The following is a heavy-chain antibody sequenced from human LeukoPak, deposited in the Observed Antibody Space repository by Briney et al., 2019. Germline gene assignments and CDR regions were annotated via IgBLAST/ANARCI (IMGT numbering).Heavy chain of an antibody. D-gene: IGHD6-19*01. V-gene: IGHV3-23*01. CDR1: GFTFSSYA. Sequence: PGGSLRLSCAASGFTFSSYAMSWVRQAPGKGLEWVSAISGSGGSTYYADSVKGRFTISRDNSKNTLYLQMNSLRAEDTAVYSCAKRRGSSGWYGGIDYWGQGTLVTVSS. CDR2: ISGSGGST. CDR3: AKRRGSSGWYGGIDY. J-gene: IGHJ4*02.